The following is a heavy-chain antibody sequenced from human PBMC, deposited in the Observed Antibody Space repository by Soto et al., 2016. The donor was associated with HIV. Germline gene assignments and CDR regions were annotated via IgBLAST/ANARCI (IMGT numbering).Heavy chain of an antibody. D-gene: IGHD3-10*01. V-gene: IGHV3-43D*04. J-gene: IGHJ3*01. CDR3: VKDVDASGRLYRAFHV. CDR1: GFTFENYA. CDR2: ISWDGGTT. Sequence: EVRLVESGGVVVQPGGSLRLSCEVSGFTFENYAMNWVRQVPGRGLEWVSLISWDGGTTYYAQSVKGRFRISRDNNENSLYLQMNSLRVEDTALYYCVKDVDASGRLYRAFHVWGQGTMVTVSS.